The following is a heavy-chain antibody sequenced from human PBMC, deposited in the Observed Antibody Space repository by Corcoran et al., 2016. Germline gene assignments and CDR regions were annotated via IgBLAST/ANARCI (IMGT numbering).Heavy chain of an antibody. D-gene: IGHD3-9*01. CDR2: IYYSGST. J-gene: IGHJ4*02. V-gene: IGHV4-59*01. CDR1: GGSISSYY. Sequence: QVQLQESGPGLVKPSETLSLTCTVSGGSISSYYWSWIRQPPGTGLELIGYIYYSGSTNYNPSLRSRVTISVDTSKNQFSLKLSSVTAADTAVYYCAREDDLLTGYLHYWGQGTLVTVSS. CDR3: AREDDLLTGYLHY.